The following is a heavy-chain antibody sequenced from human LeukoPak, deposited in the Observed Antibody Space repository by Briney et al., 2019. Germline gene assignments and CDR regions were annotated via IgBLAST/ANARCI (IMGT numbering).Heavy chain of an antibody. V-gene: IGHV4-39*01. CDR1: SGSISSSGYY. D-gene: IGHD6-19*01. J-gene: IGHJ4*02. CDR2: IYYSGNT. Sequence: SETLSLTCTVSSGSISSSGYYWGWIRQPPGKGLEWIGSIYYSGNTYYNPSLKSRVTISVDPSKNQFSLKLRSVTAADTAVYYCASAVAGTQALDYWGQGTLVTVSS. CDR3: ASAVAGTQALDY.